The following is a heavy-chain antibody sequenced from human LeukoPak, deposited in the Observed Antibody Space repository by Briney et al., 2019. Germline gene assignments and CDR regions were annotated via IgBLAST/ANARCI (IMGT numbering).Heavy chain of an antibody. CDR3: ARDRPPRGWSVDAFDI. V-gene: IGHV4-30-4*01. J-gene: IGHJ3*02. D-gene: IGHD2-15*01. CDR2: IYYSGST. CDR1: DGSISSGDYY. Sequence: PSETLSLTCTVSDGSISSGDYYWSWIRQPPGKGLEWIGYIYYSGSTYYNPSLKSRVTISVDTSKNQFSLKLSSVTAADTAVYYCARDRPPRGWSVDAFDIWGQGTMVTVSS.